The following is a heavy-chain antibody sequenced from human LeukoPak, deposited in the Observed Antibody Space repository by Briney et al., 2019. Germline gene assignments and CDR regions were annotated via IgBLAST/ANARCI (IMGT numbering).Heavy chain of an antibody. V-gene: IGHV3-23*01. CDR1: GFTFSSYG. J-gene: IGHJ4*02. Sequence: QSGGSLRLSCAASGFTFSSYGMSWVRQAPGKGLEWASAISGTGGSTYYADSVKGRFTISRDNSKNTLYLQMNSLRAEDTAIYYCAKGSMLRPTPFDYWGQGTLVTVSS. D-gene: IGHD2-8*01. CDR2: ISGTGGST. CDR3: AKGSMLRPTPFDY.